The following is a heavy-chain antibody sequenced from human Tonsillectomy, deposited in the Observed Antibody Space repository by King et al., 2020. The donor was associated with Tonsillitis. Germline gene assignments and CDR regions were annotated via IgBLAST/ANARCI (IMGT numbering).Heavy chain of an antibody. D-gene: IGHD1-26*01. Sequence: VQLVESGGGLVQPGGSLRLSCAASGFTFSNFWLSWVRQAPGKGLEWVANIKQDGGEKYYVDSVKGRFTISRDNAKNSLYLQMNSLRGEDTAVYYCARGNFGSYGYWGQGTLVTVSS. J-gene: IGHJ4*02. CDR2: IKQDGGEK. CDR1: GFTFSNFW. V-gene: IGHV3-7*01. CDR3: ARGNFGSYGY.